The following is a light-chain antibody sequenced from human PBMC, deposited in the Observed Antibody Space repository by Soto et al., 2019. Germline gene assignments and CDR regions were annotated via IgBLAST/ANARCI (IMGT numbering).Light chain of an antibody. CDR1: QHVTTTY. V-gene: IGKV3-20*01. CDR3: QQYDSSFT. J-gene: IGKJ4*01. Sequence: IVLTQSPATLSLSPGERATLSCTASQHVTTTYIAWYQQKFGQAPRLLIYGASTRATGTRDRFTGGGVGTDFTLTISRVEPEDFAVYYCQQYDSSFTFGGGTKVEMK. CDR2: GAS.